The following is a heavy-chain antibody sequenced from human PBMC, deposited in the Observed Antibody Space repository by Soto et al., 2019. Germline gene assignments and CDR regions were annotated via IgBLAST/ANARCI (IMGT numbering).Heavy chain of an antibody. V-gene: IGHV3-33*01. D-gene: IGHD2-21*02. CDR3: ARTLHTGGDLGWAYYGMDV. J-gene: IGHJ6*02. CDR2: IWYDGSNK. CDR1: GFTFSSYG. Sequence: PGGSLRLSCAASGFTFSSYGMHWVRQAPGKGLEWVAVIWYDGSNKYYADSVKGRFTISRDNSKNTLYLQMNSLRAEDTAVYYCARTLHTGGDLGWAYYGMDVWGQGTTVTVSS.